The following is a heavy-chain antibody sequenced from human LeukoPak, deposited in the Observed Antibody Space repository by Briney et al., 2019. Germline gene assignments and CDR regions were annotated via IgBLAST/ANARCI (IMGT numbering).Heavy chain of an antibody. V-gene: IGHV4-61*01. D-gene: IGHD3-3*01. CDR1: GGSISSSSYY. CDR2: IFYSGST. Sequence: SETLSLTCTVSGGSISSSSYYWSWIRQPPGKGLEWIGHIFYSGSTNYNPSLKSRVTISVDMSKKQFFLRLTSVTAADTAVYYCARVRGYDFWPSDYWGQGTLVTVSS. CDR3: ARVRGYDFWPSDY. J-gene: IGHJ4*02.